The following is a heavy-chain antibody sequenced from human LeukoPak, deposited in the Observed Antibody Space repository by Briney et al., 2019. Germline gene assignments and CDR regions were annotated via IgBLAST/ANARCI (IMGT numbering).Heavy chain of an antibody. CDR1: GFTVSSNY. J-gene: IGHJ4*02. D-gene: IGHD2-8*01. CDR3: AKDPQSRIVLMVYAIPPDY. Sequence: GGSLRLSCAASGFTVSSNYMSWVRQAPGKGLEWVSVIYGGGTTYYADSVKGRFTISRDNSKNTLYLQMNSLRAEDTAVYYCAKDPQSRIVLMVYAIPPDYWGQGTLVTVSS. V-gene: IGHV3-53*05. CDR2: IYGGGTT.